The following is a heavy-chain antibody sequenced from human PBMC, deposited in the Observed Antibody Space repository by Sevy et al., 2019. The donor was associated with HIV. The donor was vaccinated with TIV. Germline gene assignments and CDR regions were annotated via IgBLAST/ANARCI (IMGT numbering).Heavy chain of an antibody. CDR2: ISYDGSNK. V-gene: IGHV3-30*04. J-gene: IGHJ5*02. D-gene: IGHD6-13*01. CDR3: ARSYSSRTGWFDP. CDR1: GFTFSSYA. Sequence: GESLKISCAASGFTFSSYAMHWVRQAPGKGLEWGAVISYDGSNKYYAESVKGRFTISRDNSKKTRYLQMNSLRAEDTAGYYCARSYSSRTGWFDPWGQGTLVTVSS.